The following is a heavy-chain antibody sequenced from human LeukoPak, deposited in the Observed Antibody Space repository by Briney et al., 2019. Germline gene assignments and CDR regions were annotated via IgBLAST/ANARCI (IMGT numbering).Heavy chain of an antibody. CDR3: ARDQPGGYYGDYDY. Sequence: SETLSLTCTVSGGSISSSYWSWIRQPPGKGLEWIGYIYHSGSTYYNPSLKSRVTISVDRSKNQFSLKLSSVTAADTAVYYCARDQPGGYYGDYDYWGQGTLVTVSS. D-gene: IGHD4-17*01. CDR1: GGSISSSY. V-gene: IGHV4-59*12. J-gene: IGHJ4*02. CDR2: IYHSGST.